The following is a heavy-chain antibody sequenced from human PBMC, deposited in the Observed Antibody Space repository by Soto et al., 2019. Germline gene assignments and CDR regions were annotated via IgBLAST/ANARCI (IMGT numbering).Heavy chain of an antibody. CDR1: VGSVSSGNYF. Sequence: QLQLQESGPGLVKPAETLSLRCAVSVGSVSSGNYFWGWSRQPPGKVMEWIGNIYYNGDTYYRPSLKSRGTMSVATAQTQVSLRLTSVTAADTAVYYFARRLLANCNQGHAVDFWGQGALVTVSS. V-gene: IGHV4-39*01. CDR3: ARRLLANCNQGHAVDF. J-gene: IGHJ3*01. D-gene: IGHD1-20*01. CDR2: IYYNGDT.